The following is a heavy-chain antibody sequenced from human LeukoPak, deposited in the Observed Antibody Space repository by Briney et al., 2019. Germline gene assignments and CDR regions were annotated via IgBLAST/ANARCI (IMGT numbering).Heavy chain of an antibody. CDR3: AITPLIFGVVIGAFDI. D-gene: IGHD3-3*01. Sequence: GESLKISCKGSGYSFTSYWIGWVRQMPGKGLEWMGIIYPGDSDTRYSPSFQGQVTISADKSISTAYLQWSSLKASDTAMYYCAITPLIFGVVIGAFDIWGQGTMVTVSS. CDR2: IYPGDSDT. V-gene: IGHV5-51*01. J-gene: IGHJ3*02. CDR1: GYSFTSYW.